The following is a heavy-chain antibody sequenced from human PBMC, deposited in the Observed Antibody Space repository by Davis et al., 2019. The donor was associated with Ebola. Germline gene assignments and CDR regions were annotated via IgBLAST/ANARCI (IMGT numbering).Heavy chain of an antibody. D-gene: IGHD3-16*01. Sequence: MPGGSLRLSCTVSGGSISSYYWSWIRQPPGKGLEWIGYIYYSGSTNYNPSLKSRVTISVDTSKNQFSVNLRSVTATDTATYYCARLGGPATNCDHWGQGTLVTVSS. V-gene: IGHV4-59*08. CDR3: ARLGGPATNCDH. CDR2: IYYSGST. J-gene: IGHJ4*02. CDR1: GGSISSYY.